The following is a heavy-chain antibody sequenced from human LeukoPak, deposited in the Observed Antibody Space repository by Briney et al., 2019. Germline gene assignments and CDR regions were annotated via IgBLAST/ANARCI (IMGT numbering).Heavy chain of an antibody. CDR1: GLIFSNYW. V-gene: IGHV3-23*01. CDR2: ISGSGGST. Sequence: GGSLRLSCAASGLIFSNYWMSWFRQAPGKGLEWVSAISGSGGSTYYADSVKGRFTISRDNSKNTLYLQMNSLRAEDTAVNYCPKAEYYDIWTGPEGMLVYYMDVWAKGTTVTVSS. D-gene: IGHD3-9*01. CDR3: PKAEYYDIWTGPEGMLVYYMDV. J-gene: IGHJ6*03.